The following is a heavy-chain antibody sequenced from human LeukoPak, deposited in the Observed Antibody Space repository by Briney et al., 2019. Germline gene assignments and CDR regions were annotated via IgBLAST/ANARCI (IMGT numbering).Heavy chain of an antibody. CDR2: IYYSGST. CDR1: GGSISSSSYY. CDR3: ARHRSYGYGDY. J-gene: IGHJ4*02. Sequence: SETLFLTCTVSGGSISSSSYYWGWIRQPPGKGLEWIGSIYYSGSTYYNPSLKSRVTISVDTSKNQFSLKLSSVTAADTAVYYCARHRSYGYGDYWGQGTLVTVSS. V-gene: IGHV4-39*01. D-gene: IGHD5-18*01.